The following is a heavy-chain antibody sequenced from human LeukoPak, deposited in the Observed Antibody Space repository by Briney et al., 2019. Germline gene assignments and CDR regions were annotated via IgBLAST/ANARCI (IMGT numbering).Heavy chain of an antibody. CDR1: EFSVGSNY. D-gene: IGHD3-22*01. V-gene: IGHV3-66*01. J-gene: IGHJ3*02. Sequence: GGSLRLSCAASEFSVGSNYMTWVRQAPGKGLEWVSLIYSGGSTYYADSVKGRFTISRDNSKNTLYLLMNSLRAEDTAVYYCARDRPMIVVADSFDIWGQGTMVTVSS. CDR3: ARDRPMIVVADSFDI. CDR2: IYSGGST.